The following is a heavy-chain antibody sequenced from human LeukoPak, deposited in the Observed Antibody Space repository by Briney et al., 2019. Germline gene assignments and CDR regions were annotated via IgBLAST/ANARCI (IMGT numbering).Heavy chain of an antibody. CDR2: IIPIFGTA. Sequence: VKVSCKASGGTFSSYAISWVRQAPGQGLEWMGRIIPIFGTANYAQKFQGKVTITTDESTSTAYMELSSLRSEDTAVYYCARQIPTVITMVRGVIGDDAFDIWGQGTMVTVSS. CDR1: GGTFSSYA. J-gene: IGHJ3*02. CDR3: ARQIPTVITMVRGVIGDDAFDI. V-gene: IGHV1-69*05. D-gene: IGHD3-10*01.